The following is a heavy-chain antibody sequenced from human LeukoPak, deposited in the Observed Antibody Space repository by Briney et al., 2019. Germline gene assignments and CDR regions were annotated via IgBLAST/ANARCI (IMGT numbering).Heavy chain of an antibody. CDR3: LAGYYYYYMDV. D-gene: IGHD6-13*01. CDR2: INTHGSST. Sequence: GGSLRLSCAASGFAFSNYWLHWVRQAPGKGLVWVARINTHGSSTNYADSVKGRFSISRDNAKNTLYLQMTSLSAEDTAVYYALAGYYYYYMDVWGKGTTVTVSS. CDR1: GFAFSNYW. J-gene: IGHJ6*03. V-gene: IGHV3-74*01.